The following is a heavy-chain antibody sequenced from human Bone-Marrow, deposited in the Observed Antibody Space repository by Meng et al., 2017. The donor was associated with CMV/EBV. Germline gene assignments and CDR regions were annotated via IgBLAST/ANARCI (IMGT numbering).Heavy chain of an antibody. CDR2: IIPILGIA. J-gene: IGHJ4*02. CDR3: ARGAPDYAFGFDD. D-gene: IGHD2-2*01. CDR1: GGTFSSYT. V-gene: IGHV1-69*02. Sequence: SVKVSCKASGGTFSSYTISWVRQAPGQGLEWMGRIIPILGIANYAQKFQGRVTITADKSTSTAYMELSSLRSEDTAVYYCARGAPDYAFGFDDWGQGTLVTVSS.